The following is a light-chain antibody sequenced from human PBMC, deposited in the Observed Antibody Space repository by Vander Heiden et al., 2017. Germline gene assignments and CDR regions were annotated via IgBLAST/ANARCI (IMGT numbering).Light chain of an antibody. V-gene: IGKV1-33*01. J-gene: IGKJ4*01. CDR2: DAS. Sequence: DIQMTQSPSSLSASVGDRVTITCQASQDISNYLNWYQQKPEKAPKLLIYDASNLETEVPSRFSGSGSGTDFALNIIILQPEDIATYYCQQEANLGLTFGGGTREEIK. CDR3: QQEANLGLT. CDR1: QDISNY.